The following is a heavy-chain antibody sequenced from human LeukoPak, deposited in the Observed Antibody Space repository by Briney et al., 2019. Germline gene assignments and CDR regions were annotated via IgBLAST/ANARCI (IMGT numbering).Heavy chain of an antibody. CDR2: ISGSGGGK. J-gene: IGHJ4*02. CDR1: GFTFSTYA. V-gene: IGHV3-23*01. Sequence: PGGSLRLSCAASGFTFSTYAMNWVRQAPGKGLEWVSGISGSGGGKFYADSVKGRFTISRDKSKSTLYLQMNSLKAEDAAVYYCAKATADYPIYYFDSWGQGTLVTVSS. CDR3: AKATADYPIYYFDS. D-gene: IGHD3-16*01.